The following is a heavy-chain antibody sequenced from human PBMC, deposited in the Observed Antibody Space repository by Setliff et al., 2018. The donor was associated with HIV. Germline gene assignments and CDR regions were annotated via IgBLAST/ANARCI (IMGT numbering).Heavy chain of an antibody. D-gene: IGHD3-9*01. V-gene: IGHV1-18*01. J-gene: IGHJ4*02. CDR2: ISVYNGYT. CDR3: ATAYDILTGYFDY. CDR1: GSSFTSYG. Sequence: ASVKVSCKASGSSFTSYGLNWVRQAPGQGLEWMGWISVYNGYTNYAQKVRDRVTMTADTSTSTAYMELRSLRSDDTAVYYCATAYDILTGYFDYWGQGTLVTVSS.